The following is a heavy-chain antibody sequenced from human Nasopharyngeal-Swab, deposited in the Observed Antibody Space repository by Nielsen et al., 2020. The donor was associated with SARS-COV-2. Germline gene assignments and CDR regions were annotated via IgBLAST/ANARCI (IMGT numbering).Heavy chain of an antibody. J-gene: IGHJ3*02. V-gene: IGHV3-48*02. CDR1: GFTFSSYS. Sequence: GESLNISCASSGFTFSSYSMNLVRQAPGKGLEWVSYISSSSSTIYYADSVKGRFTISRDNAKNSLYLQMNSLRDEDTAVYYCARDGYSSSWYAFDIWGQGTMVTVSS. CDR2: ISSSSSTI. CDR3: ARDGYSSSWYAFDI. D-gene: IGHD6-6*01.